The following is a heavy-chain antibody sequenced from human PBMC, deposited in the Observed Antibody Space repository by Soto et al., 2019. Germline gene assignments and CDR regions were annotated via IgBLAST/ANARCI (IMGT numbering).Heavy chain of an antibody. CDR1: GFTFSSYS. V-gene: IGHV3-21*01. CDR2: ISSSSSYI. J-gene: IGHJ6*02. Sequence: GSLRLSCAASGFTFSSYSMNWVRQAPGKGLEWVSSISSSSSYIYYADSVKGRFTISRDNAKNSLYLQMNSLRAEDTAVYYCARDQGYYYGMDVWGQGTTVTVSS. CDR3: ARDQGYYYGMDV.